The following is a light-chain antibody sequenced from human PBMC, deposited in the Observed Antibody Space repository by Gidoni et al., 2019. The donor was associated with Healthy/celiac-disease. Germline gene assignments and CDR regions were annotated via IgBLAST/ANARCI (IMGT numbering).Light chain of an antibody. J-gene: IGKJ5*01. CDR3: QQRSNWPIT. CDR1: QMLSSY. CDR2: DAS. V-gene: IGKV3-11*01. Sequence: IVLTHSPATLSLSPGARATLSCRASQMLSSYLAWYQQKPGQAPRLLIYDASNRATGIPPRLSGSGSGTDFTLTISSLGTEDFAVYYCQQRSNWPITFGQGTRLEIK.